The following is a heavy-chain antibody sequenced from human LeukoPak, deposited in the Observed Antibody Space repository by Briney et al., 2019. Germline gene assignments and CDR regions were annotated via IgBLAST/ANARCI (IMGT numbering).Heavy chain of an antibody. V-gene: IGHV1-69*04. CDR2: IIPILGIA. Sequence: GASVKVSCKASGGTFSSYAISWVRQAPGQGLEWMGRIIPILGIANYAQKFQGRVTITADKSTSTAYMELSSLRSEDTAVYYCARVECSGVSCSTWGQGTLVTVSS. D-gene: IGHD2-15*01. CDR1: GGTFSSYA. CDR3: ARVECSGVSCST. J-gene: IGHJ5*02.